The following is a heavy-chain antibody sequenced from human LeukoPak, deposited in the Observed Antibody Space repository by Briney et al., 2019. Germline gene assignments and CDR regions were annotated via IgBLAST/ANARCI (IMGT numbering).Heavy chain of an antibody. CDR1: GFTFGDYA. CDR3: ARSPGTDYYYYYYMDV. J-gene: IGHJ6*03. V-gene: IGHV3-48*01. CDR2: ISSSSSTI. Sequence: GRSLRLSCTASGFTFGDYAMSWFRQAPGKGLEWVSYISSSSSTIYYADSVKGRFTISRDNAKNSLYLQMNSLRAEDTAVYYCARSPGTDYYYYYYMDVWGKGTTVTVSS. D-gene: IGHD1-1*01.